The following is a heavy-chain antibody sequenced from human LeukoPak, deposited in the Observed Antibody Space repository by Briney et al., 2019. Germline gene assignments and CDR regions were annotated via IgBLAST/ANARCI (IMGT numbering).Heavy chain of an antibody. CDR3: AKRSGGPSPFDY. CDR2: ISGGGIRT. CDR1: GFTFSSYG. D-gene: IGHD3-3*01. V-gene: IGHV3-23*01. J-gene: IGHJ4*02. Sequence: GGSLRLSCAASGFTFSSYGMAWVRQAPRKGLEWVSDISGGGIRTDYADSVKGRFTISRDNSRHTLYLQMNSLRAEDTAVYYCAKRSGGPSPFDYWGQGTLVTVSS.